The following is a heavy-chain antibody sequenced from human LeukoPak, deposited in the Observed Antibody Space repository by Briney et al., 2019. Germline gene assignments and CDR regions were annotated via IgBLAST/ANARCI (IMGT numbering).Heavy chain of an antibody. CDR3: VRDRGNHVTDY. CDR1: GGSISTGTYY. V-gene: IGHV4-31*03. Sequence: SQTLSLTCTVSGGSISTGTYYYNWIRQHPEKGLEWIGYIYYNGNSYYNPSLKSRVTVSLDSSKNHFSLNLSSVTAADTAVYYCVRDRGNHVTDYWGQGTLVTVSS. D-gene: IGHD1-14*01. CDR2: IYYNGNS. J-gene: IGHJ4*02.